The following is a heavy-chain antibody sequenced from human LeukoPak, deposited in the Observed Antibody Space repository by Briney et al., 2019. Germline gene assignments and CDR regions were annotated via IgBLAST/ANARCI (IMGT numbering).Heavy chain of an antibody. Sequence: SETLSLTCTVSLDSTTSNFWSWVRQPPGKGLEWIGEIHRSGSPDYNPSLQSRVTISIDRSRNQIALELSSVTAADTAVYYCAREILGGFNPGAYWGQGTLVTVSS. CDR1: LDSTTSNF. D-gene: IGHD1-14*01. CDR2: IHRSGSP. J-gene: IGHJ4*02. V-gene: IGHV4-4*02. CDR3: AREILGGFNPGAY.